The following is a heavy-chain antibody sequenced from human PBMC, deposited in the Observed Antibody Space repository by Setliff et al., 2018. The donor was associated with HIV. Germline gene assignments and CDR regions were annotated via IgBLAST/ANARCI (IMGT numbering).Heavy chain of an antibody. CDR2: IIPIFGTA. D-gene: IGHD7-27*01. V-gene: IGHV1-69*13. CDR3: ARGRASGSANSG. Sequence: GASVKVSCKASGYSFTSDYMHWVRQAPGQGLEWMGRIIPIFGTADYAQKFQGRVTLTADESTSIAYMELNSLRSEDTAVYYCARGRASGSANSGWGQGTPVTVSS. J-gene: IGHJ4*02. CDR1: GYSFTSDY.